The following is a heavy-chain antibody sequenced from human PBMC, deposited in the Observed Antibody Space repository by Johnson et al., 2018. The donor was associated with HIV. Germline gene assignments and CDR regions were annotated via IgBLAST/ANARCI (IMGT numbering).Heavy chain of an antibody. V-gene: IGHV3-66*03. J-gene: IGHJ3*02. CDR3: ARDQRGDIIPTTYDAFDI. Sequence: VQLVESGGGLIQPGGSLRLSCAASGFTVSNNYMSWVRQAPGKGLEWVSFIYSGGTTYYADSVKGRFTISKDNSKNTLYLQMNSLRAEDTAVYYCARDQRGDIIPTTYDAFDIWGQGTMVTVSS. CDR1: GFTVSNNY. D-gene: IGHD5-12*01. CDR2: IYSGGTT.